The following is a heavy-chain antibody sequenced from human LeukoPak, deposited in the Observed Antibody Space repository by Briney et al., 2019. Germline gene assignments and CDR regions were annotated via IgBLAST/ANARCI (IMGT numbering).Heavy chain of an antibody. CDR2: IYYSGST. D-gene: IGHD6-13*01. CDR3: ARIYYSSSYDYWYFDL. CDR1: GGSIRSYY. V-gene: IGHV4-59*01. J-gene: IGHJ2*01. Sequence: SETLSLTCTVSGGSIRSYYWSSIRQPPEKGLQWIGNIYYSGSTSYNPSLKSRVTISVDTSKNQFSLKLTSVTAADTAVYYCARIYYSSSYDYWYFDLWGRGTLVTVSS.